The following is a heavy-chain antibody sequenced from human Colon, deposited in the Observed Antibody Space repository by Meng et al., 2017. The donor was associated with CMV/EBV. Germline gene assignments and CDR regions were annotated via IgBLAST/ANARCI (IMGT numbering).Heavy chain of an antibody. Sequence: VSRKASGFTFSAYYIHWVRQAPGQGLEWVGRINPISGGTTYAQKFKGRVTLTRDTSISTDYMEVGSLTSDDTAVYFCARELESGGLDYWGQGTLVPSPQ. CDR1: GFTFSAYY. CDR2: INPISGGT. J-gene: IGHJ4*02. CDR3: ARELESGGLDY. D-gene: IGHD3-3*01. V-gene: IGHV1-2*06.